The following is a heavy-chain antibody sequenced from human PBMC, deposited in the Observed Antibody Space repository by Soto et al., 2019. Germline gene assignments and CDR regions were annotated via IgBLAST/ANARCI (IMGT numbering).Heavy chain of an antibody. V-gene: IGHV3-7*01. CDR1: GFTFGTYW. D-gene: IGHD6-19*01. CDR3: ARDKAVASHRFYYGMDV. CDR2: TKQDGSEN. J-gene: IGHJ6*02. Sequence: PGGSLRLSCVASGFTFGTYWMSWVRQAPGKGLEWVANTKQDGSENYYVDSVKGRFTISRDNAKNSLYLQMNSLRGDDTAVYYCARDKAVASHRFYYGMDVWGQGTTVTVSS.